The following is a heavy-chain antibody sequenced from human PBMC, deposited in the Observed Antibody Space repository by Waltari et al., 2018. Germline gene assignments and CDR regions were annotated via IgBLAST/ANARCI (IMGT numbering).Heavy chain of an antibody. J-gene: IGHJ4*02. D-gene: IGHD3-3*01. CDR1: GGSVSSSSYY. CDR2: IYYSGST. CDR3: ARRPHDLWGADTLTAHHFDY. Sequence: QLQLQESGPRLVKPSETLALTCTVAGGSVSSSSYYWGWIRQPPGKGLEWIGSIYYSGSTFYNPSLKSRLTMSVDTSKNRFSLKLTSVSAGDTAVYFCARRPHDLWGADTLTAHHFDYWGQGILVTVTS. V-gene: IGHV4-39*01.